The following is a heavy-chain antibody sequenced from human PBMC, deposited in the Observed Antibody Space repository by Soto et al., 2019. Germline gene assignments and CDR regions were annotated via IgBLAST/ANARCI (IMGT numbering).Heavy chain of an antibody. CDR3: ARGDYDILTGYSTWFDP. Sequence: SETLSLTCTVSGGSISSYYWSWIRQPPGKGLEWIGYIYYSGSTNYNPSLKSRVTISVDTSKNQFSLKLSSVTAADTAVYYCARGDYDILTGYSTWFDPWGQGTLVTVSS. CDR1: GGSISSYY. CDR2: IYYSGST. J-gene: IGHJ5*02. V-gene: IGHV4-59*01. D-gene: IGHD3-9*01.